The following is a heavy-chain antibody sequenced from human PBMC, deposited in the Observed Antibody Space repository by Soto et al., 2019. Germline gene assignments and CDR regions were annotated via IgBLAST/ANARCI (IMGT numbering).Heavy chain of an antibody. V-gene: IGHV4-39*01. CDR1: GASINNSCFY. CDR2: IYHTGNA. Sequence: ETLSLTCGVSGASINNSCFYWAWIRQPPGEGLEWIGSIYHTGNAYYNPSLKSRATISVDTSKNQFSLKVTSVTAADTALYYCARDYFDSSDYTTNWFDPWGQGTLVTVSS. D-gene: IGHD3-22*01. CDR3: ARDYFDSSDYTTNWFDP. J-gene: IGHJ5*02.